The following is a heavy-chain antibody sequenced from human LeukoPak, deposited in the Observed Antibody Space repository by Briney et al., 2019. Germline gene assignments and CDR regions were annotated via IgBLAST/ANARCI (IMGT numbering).Heavy chain of an antibody. CDR1: GFTFSSYS. CDR3: ARVGYYDFWSGTNYFDY. CDR2: ITSSSYT. J-gene: IGHJ4*02. D-gene: IGHD3-3*01. V-gene: IGHV3-21*01. Sequence: GGSLRLSCAASGFTFSSYSMNWVRQAPGKGLEWVSSITSSSYTYHSDSVKGRFTISRDNAKNSLYLQMNSLRAEDTAVYYCARVGYYDFWSGTNYFDYWGQGTLVTVSS.